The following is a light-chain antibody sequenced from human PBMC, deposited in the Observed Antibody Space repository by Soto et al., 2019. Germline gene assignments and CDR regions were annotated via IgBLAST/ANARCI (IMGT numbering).Light chain of an antibody. Sequence: EIVMTQSPATLSVSPGGRATLSCRASQSISDTLAWYQQKPGQAPRLLIHGASTRATGFPGRFSGSGSGTDFTLTISSLQSEDFAVYYCQQYNNWPCTFGQGTKVEIK. CDR1: QSISDT. CDR2: GAS. V-gene: IGKV3-15*01. J-gene: IGKJ1*01. CDR3: QQYNNWPCT.